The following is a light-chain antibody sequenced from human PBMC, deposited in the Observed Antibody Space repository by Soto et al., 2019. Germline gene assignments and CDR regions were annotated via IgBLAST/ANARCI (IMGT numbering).Light chain of an antibody. J-gene: IGKJ1*01. V-gene: IGKV3-15*01. CDR1: KSVSSN. Sequence: ETLMTQSPATLSVSPGERATLSCRASKSVSSNLAWYQQKPGQAPRLLIYGASTRATGIPARFSGSGSGTEFTLTISSLQSEDFAVYYCQQYNNWPKTFGQGTKVEIK. CDR2: GAS. CDR3: QQYNNWPKT.